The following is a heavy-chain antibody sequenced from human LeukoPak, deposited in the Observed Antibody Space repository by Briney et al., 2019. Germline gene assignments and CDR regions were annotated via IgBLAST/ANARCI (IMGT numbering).Heavy chain of an antibody. CDR3: ARGRWGCSGGSCYLATRGSAFDI. D-gene: IGHD2-15*01. Sequence: PSETLSLTCAVYGGSFSGYYWSWIRQPPGKELEWIGEINHSGSTNYNPSLKSRVTISVDTSKNQFSLKLSSVTAADTAVYYCARGRWGCSGGSCYLATRGSAFDIWGQGTMVTVSS. J-gene: IGHJ3*02. CDR1: GGSFSGYY. V-gene: IGHV4-34*01. CDR2: INHSGST.